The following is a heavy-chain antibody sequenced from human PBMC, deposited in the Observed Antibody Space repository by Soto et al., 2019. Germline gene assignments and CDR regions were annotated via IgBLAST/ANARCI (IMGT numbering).Heavy chain of an antibody. CDR1: GYTFTSYD. D-gene: IGHD3-9*01. V-gene: IGHV1-8*01. J-gene: IGHJ4*02. Sequence: ASVKVSCKASGYTFTSYDINWVRQATGQGPEWMGWMNPNSGNTGYAQKFQGRVTTTKNTSISTAYMELSSLRSEDTAVYYCATGPYYDYLTGATYWGQGTLVTGSS. CDR3: ATGPYYDYLTGATY. CDR2: MNPNSGNT.